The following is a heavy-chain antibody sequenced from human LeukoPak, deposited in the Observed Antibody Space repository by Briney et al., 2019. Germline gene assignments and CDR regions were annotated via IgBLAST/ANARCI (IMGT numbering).Heavy chain of an antibody. CDR2: INHSGST. Sequence: KTSETLSLTCAVYGGSFSGYYWSWIRQPPGKGLEWIGEINHSGSTNYNPSLKSRVTISVDTSKNQFFLKLSSVTAADTAVYYCARPYGSGSYFKDYWGQGTLVTVSS. V-gene: IGHV4-34*01. D-gene: IGHD3-10*01. CDR3: ARPYGSGSYFKDY. CDR1: GGSFSGYY. J-gene: IGHJ4*02.